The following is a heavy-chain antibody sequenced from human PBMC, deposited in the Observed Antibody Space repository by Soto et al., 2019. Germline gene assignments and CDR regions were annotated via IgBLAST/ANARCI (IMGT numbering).Heavy chain of an antibody. CDR2: IWYDGSNK. CDR1: GFTFSSYG. CDR3: ARGRDIVVVVAATPRHWYFDL. V-gene: IGHV3-33*01. D-gene: IGHD2-15*01. Sequence: QVQLVESGGGVVQSGRSLRLSCAASGFTFSSYGMHWVRQAPGKGLEWVAVIWYDGSNKYYADSVKGRFTISRDNSKNTLYLQMNSLRAEDTAVYYCARGRDIVVVVAATPRHWYFDLWGRGTLVTVSS. J-gene: IGHJ2*01.